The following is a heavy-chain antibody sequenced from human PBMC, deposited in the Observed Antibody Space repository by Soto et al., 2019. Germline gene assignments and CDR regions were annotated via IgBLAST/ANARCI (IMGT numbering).Heavy chain of an antibody. CDR2: ISYDGSNK. J-gene: IGHJ6*02. V-gene: IGHV3-30-3*01. Sequence: QVQLVESGGGVVQPGRSLRLSCAASGFTFSSYAMHWVRQAPGKGLEWVAVISYDGSNKYYADSVKGRFTISRDNSKNTLYLQMNSLRAEDTAVYYCARASNENPDWAAAAGTDHFYYGMDVWGQGTTVTVSS. D-gene: IGHD6-13*01. CDR1: GFTFSSYA. CDR3: ARASNENPDWAAAAGTDHFYYGMDV.